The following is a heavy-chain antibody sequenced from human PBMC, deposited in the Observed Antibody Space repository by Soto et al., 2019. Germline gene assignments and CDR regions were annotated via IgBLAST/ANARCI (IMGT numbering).Heavy chain of an antibody. CDR1: GGSISSSSCY. V-gene: IGHV4-39*01. J-gene: IGHJ4*02. Sequence: PSETLSLTCTVSGGSISSSSCYWGWIRQPPGKGLEWIGGIYYSGSTYYNPSLKSRVTISVDTSKNQFSLKLSSVTAADTAVYYCARLTNYYDSSGYYYEQIHYFDYRGQRTRVTVSS. CDR2: IYYSGST. CDR3: ARLTNYYDSSGYYYEQIHYFDY. D-gene: IGHD3-22*01.